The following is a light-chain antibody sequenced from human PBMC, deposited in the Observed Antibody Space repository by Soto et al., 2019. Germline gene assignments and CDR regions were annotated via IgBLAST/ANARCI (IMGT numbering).Light chain of an antibody. CDR2: AAS. Sequence: DIQMTQSPSSLSASVGDRVTITFRARQSISSYLNWYQHKPGKAPKLLIYAASSLQREVPSRFGGSGSGTDFTLTISSLQAEDFANYYCQQSYSTLTFGGGTKVEIK. V-gene: IGKV1-39*01. J-gene: IGKJ4*01. CDR3: QQSYSTLT. CDR1: QSISSY.